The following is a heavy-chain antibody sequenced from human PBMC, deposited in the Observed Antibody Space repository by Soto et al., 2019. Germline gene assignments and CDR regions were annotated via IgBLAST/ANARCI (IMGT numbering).Heavy chain of an antibody. CDR2: ISYDGSNK. Sequence: QVQLVESGGGVVQPGRSLRLSCAASGFTFSSYAMHWVRQAPGKGLEWVAVISYDGSNKYYADSVKGRFTISRDNSKNTLYLQMNSLRAEDTAVYYCARARIYSSSWYDYWGQGTLVTVYS. D-gene: IGHD6-13*01. CDR1: GFTFSSYA. J-gene: IGHJ4*02. V-gene: IGHV3-30-3*01. CDR3: ARARIYSSSWYDY.